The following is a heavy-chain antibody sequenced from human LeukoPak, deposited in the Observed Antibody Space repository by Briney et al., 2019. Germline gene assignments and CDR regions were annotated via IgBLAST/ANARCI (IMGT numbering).Heavy chain of an antibody. V-gene: IGHV3-15*01. Sequence: PGGSLRLSCAASGFTFSNAWMSWVRQAPGKGLEWVGRIKSKTDGGTTDYAAPVKGRFTISRDDSKNTLYLQMNSLKTEDTAVYYCTTEYDFWSGYLFDYWGQGTLVTVSS. CDR2: IKSKTDGGTT. D-gene: IGHD3-3*01. J-gene: IGHJ4*02. CDR3: TTEYDFWSGYLFDY. CDR1: GFTFSNAW.